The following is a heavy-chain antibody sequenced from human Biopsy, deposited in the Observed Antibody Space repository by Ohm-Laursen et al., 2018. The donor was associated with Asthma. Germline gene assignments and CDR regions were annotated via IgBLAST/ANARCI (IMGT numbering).Heavy chain of an antibody. CDR1: GGTFSSYA. J-gene: IGHJ6*02. Sequence: GASVKVSCKASGGTFSSYAISWVRQAPGQGLEWMGGIIPIFGTANYAQKFQGRVTITADESTSTAYMELSSLGSEDTAVYYCARSELPSYYYYYGMDVWGQGTTVTVSS. V-gene: IGHV1-69*13. CDR3: ARSELPSYYYYYGMDV. CDR2: IIPIFGTA. D-gene: IGHD1-26*01.